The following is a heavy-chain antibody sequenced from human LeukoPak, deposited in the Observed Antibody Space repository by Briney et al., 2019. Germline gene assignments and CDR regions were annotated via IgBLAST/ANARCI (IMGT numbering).Heavy chain of an antibody. Sequence: GGSLRLSCAASGFSLSTYSIHWVRQVPGEGLEWVASISSSSTYIYYADSVKGRFTISRDNVKILVYLQMNNLRVEDTAVYYCARSAAISFYYYYYYMDVWGKGTTVTISS. CDR1: GFSLSTYS. J-gene: IGHJ6*03. D-gene: IGHD2-2*01. V-gene: IGHV3-21*06. CDR3: ARSAAISFYYYYYYMDV. CDR2: ISSSSTYI.